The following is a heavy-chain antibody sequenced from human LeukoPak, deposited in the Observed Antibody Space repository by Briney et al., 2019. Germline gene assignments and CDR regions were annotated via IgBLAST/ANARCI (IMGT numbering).Heavy chain of an antibody. CDR2: IIPIFGTA. V-gene: IGHV1-69*05. CDR1: GGTFSCYA. D-gene: IGHD6-13*01. CDR3: ARSPGIAAAELD. J-gene: IGHJ4*02. Sequence: GASVKVSCKASGGTFSCYAISWVRQAPGQGLEWMGRIIPIFGTANYAQKFQGRVTITTDESTSTAYMELSSLRSEDTAVYYCARSPGIAAAELDWGQGTLVTVSS.